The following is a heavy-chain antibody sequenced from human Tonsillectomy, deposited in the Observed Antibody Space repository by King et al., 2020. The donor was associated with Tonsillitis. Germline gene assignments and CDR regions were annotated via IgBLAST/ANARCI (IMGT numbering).Heavy chain of an antibody. V-gene: IGHV5-51*01. CDR3: ARRTGWGWGLDHGMDV. D-gene: IGHD3-16*01. Sequence: QLVQSEAELKKPGESLKISCKASGYTFTESWIAWVRQMPGKGLEWMGVIYPADSDSKYSPAFQGQVTMSADKSISTAYLQWSSLKASDSATYYCARRTGWGWGLDHGMDVWGQGTAVTVSS. CDR2: IYPADSDS. J-gene: IGHJ6*02. CDR1: GYTFTESW.